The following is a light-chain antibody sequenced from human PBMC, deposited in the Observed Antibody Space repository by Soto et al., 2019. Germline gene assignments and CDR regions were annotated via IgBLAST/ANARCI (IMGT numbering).Light chain of an antibody. CDR3: QQRSNWPLT. J-gene: IGKJ4*01. CDR2: DAS. CDR1: QSVSSY. Sequence: ETVLTQSPATLSLSPGERATLSCRASQSVSSYLAWYQQKPGQAPRPLIYDASNRATGIPARFSGSGSGTDFTLTISSLEPEDFAVYYCQQRSNWPLTFGGGTKVDIK. V-gene: IGKV3-11*01.